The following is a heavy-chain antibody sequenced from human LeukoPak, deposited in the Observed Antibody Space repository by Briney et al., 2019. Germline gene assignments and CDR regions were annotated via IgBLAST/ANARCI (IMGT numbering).Heavy chain of an antibody. D-gene: IGHD6-13*01. CDR3: ARDQQLVQHYYFDY. Sequence: KPSETLSLACAVYGGSFSGYYWGWIRQPPGKGLEWIGEINHSGSTNYNPSLKSRVTISVDTSKNQFSLKLSSVTAADTAVYYCARDQQLVQHYYFDYWGQGTLVTVSS. CDR2: INHSGST. CDR1: GGSFSGYY. J-gene: IGHJ4*02. V-gene: IGHV4-34*01.